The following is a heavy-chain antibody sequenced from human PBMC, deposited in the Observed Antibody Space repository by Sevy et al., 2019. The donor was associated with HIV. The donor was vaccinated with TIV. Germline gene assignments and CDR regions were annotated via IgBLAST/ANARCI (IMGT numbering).Heavy chain of an antibody. CDR3: ARSNWVTATNGFSKSYYFDY. V-gene: IGHV4-4*07. CDR1: GDSFSSYV. D-gene: IGHD7-27*01. Sequence: SETLSLTCTVSGDSFSSYVWAWIRQPAGKGLEWIGRINTSGSTDYNPALKSRVTMSVDTSKSQFSLKVTSLTAADMAIYFCARSNWVTATNGFSKSYYFDYWGQGSLVTVSS. J-gene: IGHJ4*02. CDR2: INTSGST.